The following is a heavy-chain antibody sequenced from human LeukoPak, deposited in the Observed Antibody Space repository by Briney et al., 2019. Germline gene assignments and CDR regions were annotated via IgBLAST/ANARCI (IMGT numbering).Heavy chain of an antibody. CDR2: ISSNGGST. D-gene: IGHD6-19*01. V-gene: IGHV3-64D*09. J-gene: IGHJ4*02. CDR3: VKSLDTSGWELDY. CDR1: GFIFSSFA. Sequence: GGSLRLSCSASGFIFSSFAMHWVRQAPGKGLEYVSAISSNGGSTYYADSVKGRFTFSRDNSENTLYLQMSSLRAEDTALYYCVKSLDTSGWELDYWGQGTLVTVSS.